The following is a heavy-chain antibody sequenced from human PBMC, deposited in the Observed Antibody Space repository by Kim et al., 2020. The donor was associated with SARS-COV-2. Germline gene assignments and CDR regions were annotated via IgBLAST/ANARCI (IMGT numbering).Heavy chain of an antibody. CDR3: ATDRGIAAASSYFQH. CDR2: FDPEDGET. J-gene: IGHJ1*01. D-gene: IGHD6-13*01. V-gene: IGHV1-24*01. Sequence: ASVKVSCKVSGYTLTELSMHWVRQAPGKGLEWMGGFDPEDGETIYAQKFQGRVTMTEDTSTDTAYMELSSLRSEDTAVYYCATDRGIAAASSYFQHWGQGTLVTVSS. CDR1: GYTLTELS.